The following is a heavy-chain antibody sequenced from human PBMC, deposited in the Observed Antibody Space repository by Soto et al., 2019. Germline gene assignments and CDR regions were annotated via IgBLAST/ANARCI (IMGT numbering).Heavy chain of an antibody. V-gene: IGHV1-46*01. J-gene: IGHJ4*02. CDR2: INPTGNRA. CDR1: GYHFTRFY. CDR3: SRDRCSSTSCYPDH. D-gene: IGHD2-2*01. Sequence: QVQLVQSGAEVKNPGASVKVSCKTSGYHFTRFYIHWVRQAPGKGLEWMGIINPTGNRATYAQKFQGRVSMISDTSTTTVHMEVTGLKSEDTAVYWCSRDRCSSTSCYPDHWGQGTLVTVSS.